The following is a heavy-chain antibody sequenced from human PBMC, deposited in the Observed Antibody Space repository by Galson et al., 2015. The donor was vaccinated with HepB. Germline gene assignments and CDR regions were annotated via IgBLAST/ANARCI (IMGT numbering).Heavy chain of an antibody. Sequence: SVKVSCKASGYTFTSYGISWVRQAPGQGLEWMGWISAYNGNTNYAQKLQGRVTITADESTSTAYMELSSLRSEDTAVYYCARVLLAAAGTYTQNRDYWGQGTLVTVSS. CDR3: ARVLLAAAGTYTQNRDY. CDR1: GYTFTSYG. J-gene: IGHJ4*02. V-gene: IGHV1-18*04. CDR2: ISAYNGNT. D-gene: IGHD6-13*01.